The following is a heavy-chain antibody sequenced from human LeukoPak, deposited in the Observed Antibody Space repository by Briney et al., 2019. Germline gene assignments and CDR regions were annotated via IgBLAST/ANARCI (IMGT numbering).Heavy chain of an antibody. Sequence: GGSLRLSCAASGFTFSNAWMSWVRQAPGKGLEWVGRIKSKTDGGTTDYAAPVKGRFTISRDDSKNTLYLQMNSLRAEDTAVYYCARDYCSGGSCYFDYWGQGTLVTVSS. D-gene: IGHD2-15*01. CDR1: GFTFSNAW. V-gene: IGHV3-15*01. CDR2: IKSKTDGGTT. J-gene: IGHJ4*02. CDR3: ARDYCSGGSCYFDY.